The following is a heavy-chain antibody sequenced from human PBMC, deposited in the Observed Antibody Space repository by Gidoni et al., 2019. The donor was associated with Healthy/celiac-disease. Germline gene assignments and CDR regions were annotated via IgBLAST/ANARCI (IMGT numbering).Heavy chain of an antibody. V-gene: IGHV3-30*03. Sequence: QVQLVESGGGVVQPGMSLILSCAASGFTFSSYGRDWVRQAPVNGLEWVAVISYDGSNKYYADSVKGRLTISRDNSKNTLYLQMNRLRAEETAVYYCARRGYSYGYSPEGYYFDYWGQGTLVTVSS. CDR3: ARRGYSYGYSPEGYYFDY. D-gene: IGHD5-18*01. CDR1: GFTFSSYG. CDR2: ISYDGSNK. J-gene: IGHJ4*02.